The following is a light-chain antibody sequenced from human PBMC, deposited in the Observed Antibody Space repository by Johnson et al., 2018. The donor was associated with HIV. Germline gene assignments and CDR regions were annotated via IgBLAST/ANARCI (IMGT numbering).Light chain of an antibody. V-gene: IGLV1-51*02. CDR3: GVWDASLSPHYV. J-gene: IGLJ1*01. CDR1: SSNIESYF. CDR2: EDN. Sequence: QSVLTQPPSVSAAPGQKVTISCSGSSSNIESYFVSWYQQLPGAAPTLLIYEDNKRPSGIPDRFSGSKSGATATLGITGLQTGDEADYYCGVWDASLSPHYVFGTGTTITVL.